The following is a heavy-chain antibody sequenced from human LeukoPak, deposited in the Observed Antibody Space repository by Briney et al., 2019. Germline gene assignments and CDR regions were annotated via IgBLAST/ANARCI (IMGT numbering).Heavy chain of an antibody. J-gene: IGHJ4*02. CDR3: AKIWNPITMVRGVIDY. CDR1: GFTFNNYG. D-gene: IGHD3-10*01. CDR2: ISGSGGNT. V-gene: IGHV3-23*01. Sequence: GTSLRLSCAASGFTFNNYGMSWVRQAPGKGLEWVSGISGSGGNTYYRDSVKGRFTISRDNFKNTLHLQMNSLRAEDTAVYYCAKIWNPITMVRGVIDYWGQGTLVTVSS.